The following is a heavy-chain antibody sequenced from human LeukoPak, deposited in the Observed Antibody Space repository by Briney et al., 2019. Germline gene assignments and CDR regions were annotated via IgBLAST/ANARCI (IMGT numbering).Heavy chain of an antibody. CDR1: GFTFSNYA. CDR2: ISGSGVGGNT. J-gene: IGHJ5*02. V-gene: IGHV3-23*01. Sequence: GGSLRLSCAASGFTFSNYAMRWVRQAPGKGLEWVSGISGSGVGGNTFYADSVKGRFTISRDDSKNTLYLQMNSLRAEDTAVYYCAKDRMRKDPNYGDFDPWGQGTLVTVSS. CDR3: AKDRMRKDPNYGDFDP. D-gene: IGHD4-17*01.